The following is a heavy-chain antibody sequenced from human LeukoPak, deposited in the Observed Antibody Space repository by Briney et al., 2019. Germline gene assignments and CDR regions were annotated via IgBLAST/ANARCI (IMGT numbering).Heavy chain of an antibody. D-gene: IGHD3-22*01. CDR1: GFTFSSYG. CDR3: ARDHYYYDSSGSPGY. J-gene: IGHJ4*02. Sequence: GGSLRLSCAASGFTFSSYGMHWVRQAPGKGLEWVAVIWYDGSNKYYADSVKGRFTISRDNSKNTLYLQMNSLGAEDTAVYYCARDHYYYDSSGSPGYWGQGTLVTVSS. CDR2: IWYDGSNK. V-gene: IGHV3-33*01.